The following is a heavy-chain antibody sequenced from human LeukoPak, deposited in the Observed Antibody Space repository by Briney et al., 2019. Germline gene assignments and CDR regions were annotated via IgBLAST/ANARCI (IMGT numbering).Heavy chain of an antibody. Sequence: SVKVSCKASGGTFSSYAISWVRQAPGQGLEWMGGIIPIFGTANYAQKFQGRVTITADKSTSTAYMELSSLRSEDTAVYHCARDHHYGDYDYWGQGTLVTVSS. J-gene: IGHJ4*02. CDR1: GGTFSSYA. CDR2: IIPIFGTA. D-gene: IGHD4-17*01. CDR3: ARDHHYGDYDY. V-gene: IGHV1-69*06.